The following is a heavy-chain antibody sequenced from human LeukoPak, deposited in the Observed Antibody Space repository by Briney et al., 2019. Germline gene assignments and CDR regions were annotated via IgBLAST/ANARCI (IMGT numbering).Heavy chain of an antibody. V-gene: IGHV4-38-2*02. CDR2: IYHSGST. D-gene: IGHD3-22*01. CDR3: ARVTGYVIEDYFDY. Sequence: PSETLSLTCTVSGYSISRGYSWGWIRQPPGKGLEWIGNIYHSGSTNYSPSLKSRVTISVDTSKNQFSLKLSSVTAADTAMYYCARVTGYVIEDYFDYWGQGTLVTVSS. J-gene: IGHJ4*02. CDR1: GYSISRGYS.